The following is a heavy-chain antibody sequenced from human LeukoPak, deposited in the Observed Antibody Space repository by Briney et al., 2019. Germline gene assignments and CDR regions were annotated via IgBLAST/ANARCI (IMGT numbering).Heavy chain of an antibody. V-gene: IGHV1-2*02. D-gene: IGHD2-2*01. CDR1: GYTFTNYY. CDR3: ARGPAGVGCSSTSCPKGAWFDP. J-gene: IGHJ5*02. Sequence: ASVKVSCKASGYTFTNYYMHWVRQAPGQGLEWMGMINPSGGSTTYAQKFQGRVTMTRDTSISTAYMELSRLRSDDTAVYYCARGPAGVGCSSTSCPKGAWFDPWGQGTLVTVSS. CDR2: INPSGGST.